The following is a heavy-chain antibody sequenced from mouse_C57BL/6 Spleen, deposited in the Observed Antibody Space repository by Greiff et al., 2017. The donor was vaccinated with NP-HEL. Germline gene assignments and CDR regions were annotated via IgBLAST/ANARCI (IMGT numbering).Heavy chain of an antibody. J-gene: IGHJ4*01. CDR1: GYTFTDYE. CDR2: IDPETGGT. Sequence: QVQLKESGAELVRPGASVTLSCKASGYTFTDYEMHWVKQTPVHGLEWIGAIDPETGGTAYNQKFKGKAILTADKSSSTAYMELRSLTSEDSAVYYCTTLYYKDAMDYWGQGTSVTVSS. CDR3: TTLYYKDAMDY. D-gene: IGHD2-1*01. V-gene: IGHV1-15*01.